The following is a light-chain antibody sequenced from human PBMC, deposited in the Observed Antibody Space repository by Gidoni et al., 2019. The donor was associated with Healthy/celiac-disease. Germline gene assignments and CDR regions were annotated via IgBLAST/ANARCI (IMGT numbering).Light chain of an antibody. CDR1: QSVSSY. J-gene: IGKJ2*01. V-gene: IGKV3-11*01. CDR2: DAS. Sequence: EIVLTQSPATLSLSPGERATLSCRAGQSVSSYLAWYQQKPGQAPRLLIYDASNRATGIQARFSGSVSGTDFTLTISSLEPEDFAVYYCQQRRNWPPMYTFGQGTKLEIK. CDR3: QQRRNWPPMYT.